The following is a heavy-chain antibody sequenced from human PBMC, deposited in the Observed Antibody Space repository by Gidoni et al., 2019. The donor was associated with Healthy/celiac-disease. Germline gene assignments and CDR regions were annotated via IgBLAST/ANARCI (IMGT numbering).Heavy chain of an antibody. CDR3: ARAVVVPAAIGLFDY. J-gene: IGHJ4*02. CDR2: IDPSDSYT. V-gene: IGHV5-10-1*03. D-gene: IGHD2-2*01. CDR1: GYSFTSYW. Sequence: DVQLVQSGAEVKKPGESLRISCKGSGYSFTSYWISWVRQMPGKGLEWMGRIDPSDSYTNYSPSFQGHVTISADKSISTAYLQWSSLKASDTAMYYCARAVVVPAAIGLFDYWGQGTLVTVSS.